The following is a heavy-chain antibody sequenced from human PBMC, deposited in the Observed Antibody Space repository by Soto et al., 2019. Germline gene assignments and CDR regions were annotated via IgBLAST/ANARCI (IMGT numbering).Heavy chain of an antibody. CDR3: AAVDPRLPDY. CDR1: GFTFSRSA. J-gene: IGHJ4*02. CDR2: IVVGNGNT. V-gene: IGHV1-58*01. D-gene: IGHD5-18*01. Sequence: QMQLVQSGPEVKKPGTSVKVSCKASGFTFSRSAVQWVRQARGQRLEWIGWIVVGNGNTNFAHNFQGRVTITRDMSTSTAYMELISLRSEDTAVYYCAAVDPRLPDYWGQGTLVTVSS.